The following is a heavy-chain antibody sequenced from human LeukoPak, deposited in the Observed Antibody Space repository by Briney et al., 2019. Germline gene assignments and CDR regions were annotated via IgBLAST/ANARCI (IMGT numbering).Heavy chain of an antibody. D-gene: IGHD1-26*01. V-gene: IGHV4-39*07. CDR2: IYYNGNT. J-gene: IGHJ4*02. Sequence: SETLSLTCTVSGGSISSTTYYWGWVRQPPGKGLEWIGSIYYNGNTYYNPSLESRVTISIDTSKNQFSLKLSSLTAADTAVYYCVRAIGTYQYYFDSWGQGTLVTVSS. CDR3: VRAIGTYQYYFDS. CDR1: GGSISSTTYY.